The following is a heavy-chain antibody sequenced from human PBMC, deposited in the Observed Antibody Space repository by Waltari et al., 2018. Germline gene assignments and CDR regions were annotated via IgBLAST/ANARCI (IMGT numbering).Heavy chain of an antibody. V-gene: IGHV4-39*01. D-gene: IGHD6-13*01. J-gene: IGHJ6*02. CDR3: ARVSDPDSSSWYIDYYYGMDV. CDR2: IYYSGGT. Sequence: QLQLQESGPGLVKPSETLSLTCTVSGGSISSSSYYWGWIRQPPGQGLEWIGRIYYSGGTYYNPCTKSRVTISVDTSKNQCSLKLSSVTAADTAVYYCARVSDPDSSSWYIDYYYGMDVWGQGTTVTVSS. CDR1: GGSISSSSYY.